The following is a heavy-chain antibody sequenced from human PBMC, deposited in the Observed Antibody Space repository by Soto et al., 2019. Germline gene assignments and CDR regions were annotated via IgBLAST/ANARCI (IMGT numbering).Heavy chain of an antibody. V-gene: IGHV5-51*01. CDR2: IYPGDSDT. D-gene: IGHD2-15*01. Sequence: GESLKISCKGSGYNFATYWVGWVRQIPGKGPEWMGIIYPGDSDTRYTPSFQGQVTISADKSEGASYVHWDSLKASDTAMYYCARRREYCSASSCCLDDTNWVYYFDSWGRGTLVTVS. J-gene: IGHJ4*02. CDR1: GYNFATYW. CDR3: ARRREYCSASSCCLDDTNWVYYFDS.